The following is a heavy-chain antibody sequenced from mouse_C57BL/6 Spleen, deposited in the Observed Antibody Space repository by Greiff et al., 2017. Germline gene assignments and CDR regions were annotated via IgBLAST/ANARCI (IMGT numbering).Heavy chain of an antibody. D-gene: IGHD2-5*01. V-gene: IGHV1-26*01. J-gene: IGHJ3*01. CDR3: ARAQGSNLLAY. Sequence: EVKLQQSGPELVKPGASVKISCKASGYTFTDYYMNWVKQSHGKSLEWIGDINPNNGGTSYNQKFKGKATLTVDKSSSTAYMELRSLISEDSAVYYCARAQGSNLLAYWGQGTLVTVSA. CDR2: INPNNGGT. CDR1: GYTFTDYY.